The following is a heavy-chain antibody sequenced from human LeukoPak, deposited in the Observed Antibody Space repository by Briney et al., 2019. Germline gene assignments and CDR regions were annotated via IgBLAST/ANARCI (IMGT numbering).Heavy chain of an antibody. CDR3: ARTDSSGYSTAYYFDY. CDR1: GGSTTSNYY. V-gene: IGHV4-59*01. J-gene: IGHJ4*02. Sequence: PSETLSLTCTVSGGSTTSNYYWGWIRQSPGKGLEWIGYIYYSGSTNYNPSLKSRVTISVDTSKNQFSLKLSSVTAADTAVYYCARTDSSGYSTAYYFDYWGQGTLVTVSS. CDR2: IYYSGST. D-gene: IGHD3-22*01.